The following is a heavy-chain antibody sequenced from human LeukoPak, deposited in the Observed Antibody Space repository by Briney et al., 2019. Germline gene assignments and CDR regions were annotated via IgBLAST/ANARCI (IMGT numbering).Heavy chain of an antibody. Sequence: PSETLSLTCTVSGGSISSSSYYWGWIRQPPGKGLEWIGSIYYSGSTYYSPSLKSRVTISVDTSKNQFSLKLSSVTAADTAVYYCARHGRGRYCGGDCQWYYFDYWGQGTLVTVSS. CDR2: IYYSGST. V-gene: IGHV4-39*01. CDR1: GGSISSSSYY. D-gene: IGHD2-21*02. CDR3: ARHGRGRYCGGDCQWYYFDY. J-gene: IGHJ4*02.